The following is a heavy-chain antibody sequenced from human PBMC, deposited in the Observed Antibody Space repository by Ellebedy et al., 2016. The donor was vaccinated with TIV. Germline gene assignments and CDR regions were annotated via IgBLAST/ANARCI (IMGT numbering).Heavy chain of an antibody. CDR3: ARLRVGASMPTDY. Sequence: MPSETLSLTCTVSGDSISRGGYYWGWIRQHPGKGLEWIGSIYYSGKTFHNPSLKSRATVSSEKSMNRFSLRLTSVTAADTAVYYCARLRVGASMPTDYWGPGTLVTVSS. CDR1: GDSISRGGYY. D-gene: IGHD1-26*01. J-gene: IGHJ4*01. CDR2: IYYSGKT. V-gene: IGHV4-31*03.